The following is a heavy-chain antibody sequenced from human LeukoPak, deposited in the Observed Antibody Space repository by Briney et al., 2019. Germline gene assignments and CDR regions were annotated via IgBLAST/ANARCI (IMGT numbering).Heavy chain of an antibody. CDR1: GYIFTGYY. CDR3: ARDRPPQLVRPFDY. D-gene: IGHD6-13*01. CDR2: INPNSGGT. Sequence: ASVKVSCKASGYIFTGYYMHWARQAPGQGLEWMGWINPNSGGTNYAHKVQGSVTMTRDTSISTAYMELSRLRSDDTAVYYCARDRPPQLVRPFDYWGQGTLVTVSS. V-gene: IGHV1-2*02. J-gene: IGHJ4*02.